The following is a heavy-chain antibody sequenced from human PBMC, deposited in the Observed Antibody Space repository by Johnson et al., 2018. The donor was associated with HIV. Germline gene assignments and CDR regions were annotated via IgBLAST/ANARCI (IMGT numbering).Heavy chain of an antibody. CDR1: AFTFSRHA. CDR3: ARDQSGSYVWWAHDDFDF. Sequence: QVQLVESGGGVVQPERSLRLSCSASAFTFSRHAMHWVRQAPGKGPEWVACISYDGSNKYYADSVKGRFTISRDNSKNTLFLQMNSLRAEDTAVYYCARDQSGSYVWWAHDDFDFWGQGTMVTVSS. J-gene: IGHJ3*01. D-gene: IGHD1-26*01. V-gene: IGHV3-30*04. CDR2: ISYDGSNK.